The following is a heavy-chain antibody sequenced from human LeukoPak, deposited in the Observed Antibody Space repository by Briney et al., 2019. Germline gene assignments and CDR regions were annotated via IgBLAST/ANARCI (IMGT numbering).Heavy chain of an antibody. CDR2: ISSTSSYI. Sequence: GGSLRLSCAASGFTFSSYEMNWVRQAPGKGLEWVSSISSTSSYIYYADSVKGRFTISRDNTKNSLYLQMNSLRAEDTAVYYCARVVGYYYYMDVWGKGTTVTVSS. CDR1: GFTFSSYE. CDR3: ARVVGYYYYMDV. J-gene: IGHJ6*03. D-gene: IGHD1-26*01. V-gene: IGHV3-21*01.